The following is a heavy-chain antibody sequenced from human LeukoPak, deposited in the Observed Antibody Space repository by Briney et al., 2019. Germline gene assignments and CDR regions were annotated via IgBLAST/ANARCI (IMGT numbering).Heavy chain of an antibody. CDR3: VKDGRRSPPC. D-gene: IGHD2-15*01. CDR1: GFTFSNYV. CDR2: INGGGGST. V-gene: IGHV3-23*01. J-gene: IGHJ4*02. Sequence: GGSLRLSCPASGFTFSNYVMSWVRQAPGKGPEWVSGINGGGGSTFYAESVKGRFTISRDNSKNTLYLQMNSLRAEDTAVYYCVKDGRRSPPCWGQGTLVTVSS.